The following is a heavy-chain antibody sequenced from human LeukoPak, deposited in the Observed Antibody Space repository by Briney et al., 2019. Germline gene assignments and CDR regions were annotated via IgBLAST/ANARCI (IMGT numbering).Heavy chain of an antibody. CDR1: GGSISSYY. CDR2: IHYSGST. CDR3: ARTTEDCSSTSCYQYWFDP. D-gene: IGHD2-2*01. V-gene: IGHV4-59*01. Sequence: SETLSLTCTVSGGSISSYYWSWIRQPPGKGPEWIGYIHYSGSTSYNPSLKSRVTISVDTSKNQISLKVRSVTAADTAVYYCARTTEDCSSTSCYQYWFDPWGQGTLVTVSS. J-gene: IGHJ5*02.